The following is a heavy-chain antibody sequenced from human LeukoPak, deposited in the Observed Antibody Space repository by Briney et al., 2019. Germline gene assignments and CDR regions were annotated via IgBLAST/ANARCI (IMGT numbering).Heavy chain of an antibody. CDR2: IYYSGST. D-gene: IGHD6-6*01. CDR1: GGSISNYY. J-gene: IGHJ6*03. V-gene: IGHV4-59*01. Sequence: KASETLSLTCTVSGGSISNYYWSWIRQPPGKGLEWIGYIYYSGSTKYNPSLKSRVTISVDTSKNQFSLRLSSVTAADTAVYYGARDWGVSARPGYMDVWGKGTTVTVSS. CDR3: ARDWGVSARPGYMDV.